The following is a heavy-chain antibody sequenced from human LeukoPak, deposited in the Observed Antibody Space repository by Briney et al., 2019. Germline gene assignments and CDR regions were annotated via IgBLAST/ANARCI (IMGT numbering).Heavy chain of an antibody. CDR3: ARTRSGSSWYADFNY. D-gene: IGHD6-13*01. V-gene: IGHV1-69*13. J-gene: IGHJ4*02. CDR2: IIPIFGTA. Sequence: GASVKVSCKASGYTFTSYYIYWVRQAPGQGLEWMGGIIPIFGTANYAQKFQGRVTITADESTSTAYMELSSLRSEDMAVYYCARTRSGSSWYADFNYWGQGTLVTVSS. CDR1: GYTFTSYY.